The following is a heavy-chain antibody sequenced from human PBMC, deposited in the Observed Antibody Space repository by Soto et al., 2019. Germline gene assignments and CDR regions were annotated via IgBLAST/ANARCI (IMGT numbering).Heavy chain of an antibody. J-gene: IGHJ5*02. CDR1: GGFISNYY. CDR2: MYYNGNI. Sequence: SETLSLTCNVSGGFISNYYWTWVRQSPEKGLEWIGYMYYNGNINYNPSLKSRATISIDTSKNQFSLTLKSVTAADTAVYYCASGGNWFDPWGQGVLVTV. D-gene: IGHD3-16*01. V-gene: IGHV4-59*01. CDR3: ASGGNWFDP.